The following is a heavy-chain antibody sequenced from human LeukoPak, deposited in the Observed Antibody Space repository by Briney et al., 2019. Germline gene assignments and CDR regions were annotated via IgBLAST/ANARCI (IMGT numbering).Heavy chain of an antibody. D-gene: IGHD6-19*01. J-gene: IGHJ4*02. CDR2: ISSKAYGGTT. Sequence: GRSLRLSCTASGFTFGDYAMTWVRQAPGKGLEWVSFISSKAYGGTTEYAASVKGRFTISRDDSKNIAYLQVNTLKTEDTAVYYCTRAVAGRYFDHWGQGTLVTVSS. CDR3: TRAVAGRYFDH. V-gene: IGHV3-49*04. CDR1: GFTFGDYA.